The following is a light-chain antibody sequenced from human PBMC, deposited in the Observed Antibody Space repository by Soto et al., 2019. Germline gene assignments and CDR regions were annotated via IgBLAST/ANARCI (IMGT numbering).Light chain of an antibody. V-gene: IGKV3-15*01. J-gene: IGKJ5*01. CDR2: GAS. CDR3: QQYYNWPHT. Sequence: EIVMTQSPATLSVSPVEIATLSFRAGQNIPTNFCWYQQTAGHAPRLLFDGASTGASGLPGLCSGSCSGTDFTLTINRQHAEDCVVYYCQQYYNWPHTFGQGTRLEIK. CDR1: QNIPTN.